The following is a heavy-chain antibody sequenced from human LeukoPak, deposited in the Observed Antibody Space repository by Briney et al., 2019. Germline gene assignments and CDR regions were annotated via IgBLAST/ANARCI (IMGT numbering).Heavy chain of an antibody. Sequence: KPSETLSLTCTVSGGSISSYYWSWIRQPPGKGLEWIGYIYYSGSTNYNPSLKSRVTISVDTSKNQFSLKLSSVTAADTAVYYCARRSEAGWYFDLWGRGTLVTVSS. D-gene: IGHD2-15*01. J-gene: IGHJ2*01. CDR1: GGSISSYY. V-gene: IGHV4-59*01. CDR3: ARRSEAGWYFDL. CDR2: IYYSGST.